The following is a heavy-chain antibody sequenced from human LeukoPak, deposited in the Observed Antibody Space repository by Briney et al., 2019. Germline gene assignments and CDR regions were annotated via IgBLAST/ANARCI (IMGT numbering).Heavy chain of an antibody. CDR2: IRQGGREK. CDR1: GFSFSDFG. D-gene: IGHD1-20*01. Sequence: GGSLRLSCVGSGFSFSDFGMSWVRQAPGQGLQWVVNIRQGGREKNYADSVKGRFTISGDTAPNTLFLQLNSLRAEDTALYYCVRGSNNYRVWGQGTMVTVSS. CDR3: VRGSNNYRV. J-gene: IGHJ3*01. V-gene: IGHV3-7*01.